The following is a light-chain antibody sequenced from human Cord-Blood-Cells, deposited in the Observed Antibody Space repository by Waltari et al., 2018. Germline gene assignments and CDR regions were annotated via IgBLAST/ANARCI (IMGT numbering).Light chain of an antibody. CDR2: GAS. Sequence: EIVLTQSPGARSLSSGGLATLSSRASQSVTTSYLARYQQKPGQAHRLLIYGASSRATGIPDRFTVSGSGTDFTFTIGRLEPGDFAVYYCQQDGSSPRTFGQGTKVEIK. CDR1: QSVTTSY. J-gene: IGKJ1*01. CDR3: QQDGSSPRT. V-gene: IGKV3-20*01.